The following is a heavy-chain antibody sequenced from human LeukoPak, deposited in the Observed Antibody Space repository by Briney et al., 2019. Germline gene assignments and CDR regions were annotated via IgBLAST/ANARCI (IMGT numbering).Heavy chain of an antibody. J-gene: IGHJ4*02. V-gene: IGHV3-21*06. D-gene: IGHD5-12*01. CDR1: GFTFSSYS. Sequence: PGGSLRLSCAASGFTFSSYSMNWVRQAPGKGLEWVSSISSSSSYIYYADSVRGRFTMSRDNAKNSVYLQMNSLRAEDTAVYYCARGNSDYDNDYWGQGTLVTVSS. CDR2: ISSSSSYI. CDR3: ARGNSDYDNDY.